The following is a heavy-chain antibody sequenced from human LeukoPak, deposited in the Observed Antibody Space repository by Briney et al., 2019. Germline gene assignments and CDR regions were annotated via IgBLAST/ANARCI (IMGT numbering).Heavy chain of an antibody. CDR3: ARGDSGWYEYYFDY. V-gene: IGHV3-21*01. D-gene: IGHD6-19*01. CDR1: GFTFSSYS. J-gene: IGHJ4*02. Sequence: PGGSLRLSCAASGFTFSSYSMNWVRQAPGKGLEWVSSISSSSSYIYYADAVKGRFTISRDNAKNSLYLQMNSLRAEDTAVYYYARGDSGWYEYYFDYWGQGTLVTVSS. CDR2: ISSSSSYI.